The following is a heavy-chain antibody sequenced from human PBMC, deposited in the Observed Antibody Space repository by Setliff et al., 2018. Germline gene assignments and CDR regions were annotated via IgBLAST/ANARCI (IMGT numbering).Heavy chain of an antibody. V-gene: IGHV3-23*01. CDR1: GFTFSSYA. D-gene: IGHD6-13*01. Sequence: LRLSCAASGFTFSSYAMSWVRQAPGKGLEWVSGISGSGGSTYYADSVKGRFTISRDNSKNTLYLQMNSLRAEDTAVYYCAKVSSRGSSWYDPEYYFDYWGQGTLVTVSS. CDR3: AKVSSRGSSWYDPEYYFDY. J-gene: IGHJ4*02. CDR2: ISGSGGST.